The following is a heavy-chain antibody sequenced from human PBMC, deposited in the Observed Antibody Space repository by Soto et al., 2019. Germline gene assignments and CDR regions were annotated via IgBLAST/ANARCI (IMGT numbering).Heavy chain of an antibody. CDR1: GGTFSSYA. D-gene: IGHD3-16*01. CDR3: ARHLGGNHYYYGMDV. V-gene: IGHV1-69*12. Sequence: QVQLVQSGAEVKKPGSSVKVSCKASGGTFSSYAISWVRQAPGQGLEWMGGIIPIFGTADYAQKFQGRVTITAEDFTNTAYMELSSLRSEDRAVYYCARHLGGNHYYYGMDVWGQGTTVTVSS. J-gene: IGHJ6*02. CDR2: IIPIFGTA.